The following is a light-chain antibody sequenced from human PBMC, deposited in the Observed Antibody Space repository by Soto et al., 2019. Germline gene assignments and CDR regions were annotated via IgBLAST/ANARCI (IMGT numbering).Light chain of an antibody. CDR1: KLGEKF. Sequence: SYELTQPPSVSVSPGQTARITCSGDKLGEKFACWYQQRPGQSPVVVIYEDKKRPSAIPERFSGSNSGNTATLTISGTEAMDEADYYFQTWDNNNVIFGGGTKLTVL. CDR2: EDK. CDR3: QTWDNNNVI. J-gene: IGLJ2*01. V-gene: IGLV3-1*01.